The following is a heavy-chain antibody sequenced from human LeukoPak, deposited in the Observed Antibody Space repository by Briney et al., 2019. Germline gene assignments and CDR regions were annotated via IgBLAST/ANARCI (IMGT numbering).Heavy chain of an antibody. CDR3: ARGDLYSSSWCN. J-gene: IGHJ4*02. CDR2: IYYSGST. CDR1: GGSISSSSYY. D-gene: IGHD6-13*01. Sequence: SETLSLTCTVSGGSISSSSYYWSWIRQPPGKGLEWIGYIYYSGSTYYNPSLKSRVTISVDTSKNQFSLKLSSVSAADTAVYYCARGDLYSSSWCNWGQGTLVTVSS. V-gene: IGHV4-30-4*08.